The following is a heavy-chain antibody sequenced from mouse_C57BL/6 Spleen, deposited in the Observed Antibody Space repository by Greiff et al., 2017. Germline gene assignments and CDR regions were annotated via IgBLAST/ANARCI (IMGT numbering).Heavy chain of an antibody. D-gene: IGHD2-4*01. CDR2: IYPGSGST. CDR1: GYTFTSYW. J-gene: IGHJ4*01. CDR3: AIYYDYGDAMDY. Sequence: QVHVKQPGAELVKPGASVKMSCKASGYTFTSYWITWVKQRPGQGLEWIGDIYPGSGSTNYNEKFKSKATLTVDTSSSTAYIQLSSLTSEDSAVYYCAIYYDYGDAMDYWGQGTSVTVSS. V-gene: IGHV1-55*01.